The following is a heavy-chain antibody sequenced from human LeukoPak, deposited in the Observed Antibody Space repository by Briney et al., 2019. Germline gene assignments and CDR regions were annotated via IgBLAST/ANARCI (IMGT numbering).Heavy chain of an antibody. CDR1: GYAFTSYY. CDR3: ASYGSGSSAFDY. CDR2: INPSGGST. J-gene: IGHJ4*02. Sequence: ASVTVSCKASGYAFTSYYMHWVRQAPGQGLEWMGIINPSGGSTSYAQKFQGRVTMTRDMSTSTVYMELSSLRSEDTAVYYCASYGSGSSAFDYWGQGTLVTVSS. V-gene: IGHV1-46*01. D-gene: IGHD3-10*01.